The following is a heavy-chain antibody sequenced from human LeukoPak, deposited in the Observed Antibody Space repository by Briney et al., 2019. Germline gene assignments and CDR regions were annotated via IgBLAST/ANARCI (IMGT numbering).Heavy chain of an antibody. CDR3: ARGILVTVYAAFDY. Sequence: GGSLRLSCAASGFTFSSYSMNWVRQAPGKGLEWVSYISSSSSTIYYADSVKGRFTISRDNAKNSLYLQMNSLRAEDTAVYYCARGILVTVYAAFDYWGQGTLVTVSS. D-gene: IGHD2-2*01. J-gene: IGHJ4*02. CDR2: ISSSSSTI. CDR1: GFTFSSYS. V-gene: IGHV3-48*01.